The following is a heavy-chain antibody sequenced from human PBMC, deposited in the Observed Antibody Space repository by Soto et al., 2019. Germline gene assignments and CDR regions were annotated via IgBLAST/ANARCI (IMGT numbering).Heavy chain of an antibody. CDR3: ARLRVVVGTSDWFDP. Sequence: PSETLPLTCTVSGGSSSSNYWSWIRQPPGKGLEWIGYIYNSGSTNYNPSLKSRVTISVDTSKNQFSLKLSSVTAADTAVYYCARLRVVVGTSDWFDPWGQGTLVTVSS. CDR2: IYNSGST. V-gene: IGHV4-59*08. J-gene: IGHJ5*02. CDR1: GGSSSSNY. D-gene: IGHD2-15*01.